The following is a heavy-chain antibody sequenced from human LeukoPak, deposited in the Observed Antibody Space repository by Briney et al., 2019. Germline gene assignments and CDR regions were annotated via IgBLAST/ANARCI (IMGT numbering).Heavy chain of an antibody. Sequence: SETLSLTCAVSGGPISSSNWWSWVRQPPGQGLEWIGEIYHSGSTNYNPSLKSRVTISVDKSKNQFSLKLSSVTAADTAVYYCARVSPMVRGVIDYWGQGTLVTVSS. CDR2: IYHSGST. J-gene: IGHJ4*02. CDR1: GGPISSSNW. D-gene: IGHD3-10*01. V-gene: IGHV4-4*02. CDR3: ARVSPMVRGVIDY.